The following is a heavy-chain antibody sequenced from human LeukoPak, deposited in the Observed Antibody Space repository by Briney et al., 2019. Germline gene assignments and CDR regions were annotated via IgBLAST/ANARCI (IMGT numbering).Heavy chain of an antibody. CDR1: GYTFTSYG. D-gene: IGHD4-17*01. J-gene: IGHJ5*01. Sequence: ASVKVSFKASGYTFTSYGISWVRQATGQGLEWRGWIIAYNGNTNYAQKLQCRVTMTTDTSTSTTYMDLRSLRSVDTAVYYGANGTRVTTPRWLDSWGQGTLVTVSS. V-gene: IGHV1-18*01. CDR2: IIAYNGNT. CDR3: ANGTRVTTPRWLDS.